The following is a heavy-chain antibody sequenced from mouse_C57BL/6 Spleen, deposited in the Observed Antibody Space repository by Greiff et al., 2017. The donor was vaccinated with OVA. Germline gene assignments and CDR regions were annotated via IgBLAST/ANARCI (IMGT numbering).Heavy chain of an antibody. CDR2: IRYSGST. CDR3: ARGGSFDV. CDR1: GYSITSGYV. J-gene: IGHJ1*03. V-gene: IGHV3-1*01. Sequence: DVHLVESGPGLVKPSPSLSLTCTATGYSITSGYVWHWIRRFPRNKLEWMGYIRYSGSTNYNPSFQSRPSITHDTSTNHSFLKLTSVTTEDTATYYCARGGSFDVWGTGTTVTVAS.